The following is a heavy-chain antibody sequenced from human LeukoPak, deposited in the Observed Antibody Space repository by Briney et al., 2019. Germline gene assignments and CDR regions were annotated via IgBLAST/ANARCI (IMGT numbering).Heavy chain of an antibody. CDR1: GGSFSGYY. V-gene: IGHV4-34*01. CDR2: VNHSGST. CDR3: ARGSDGDYDNSYYALDV. Sequence: SSETLSLTCAVSGGSFSGYYWNWIRQPPGKGLEWMGEVNHSGSTNYNPSLKSRVAISVDTSKQQVSLKLNSVTAADTGVYYCARGSDGDYDNSYYALDVWGQGTTVTVSS. J-gene: IGHJ6*02. D-gene: IGHD4-17*01.